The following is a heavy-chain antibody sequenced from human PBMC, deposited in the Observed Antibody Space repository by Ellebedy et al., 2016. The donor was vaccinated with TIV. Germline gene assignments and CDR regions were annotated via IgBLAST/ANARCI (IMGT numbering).Heavy chain of an antibody. J-gene: IGHJ4*02. D-gene: IGHD4/OR15-4a*01. CDR3: ASLRNDFGDYVGY. CDR2: ISSTGTTI. CDR1: GFTFSNNS. V-gene: IGHV3-48*04. Sequence: GESLKISCTASGFTFSNNSMNWVRQAPGKGLEWVSYISSTGTTIYYADSVEGRFTISRDNGKISLYLQMNSLRAEDTAVYYCASLRNDFGDYVGYWGQGTLVTVSS.